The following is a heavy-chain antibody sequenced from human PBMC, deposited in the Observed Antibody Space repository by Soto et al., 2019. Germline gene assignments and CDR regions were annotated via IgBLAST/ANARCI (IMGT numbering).Heavy chain of an antibody. CDR2: IWYDGSNK. J-gene: IGHJ3*02. CDR1: GFTFSSYG. V-gene: IGHV3-33*08. CDR3: ARDTSITMIVVVPDAFDI. D-gene: IGHD3-22*01. Sequence: GGSLRLSCAASGFTFSSYGMHWVRQAPGKGLEWVAVIWYDGSNKYYADSVKGRFTISRDNSKNTLYLQMNSLRAEDTAVYYCARDTSITMIVVVPDAFDIWGQGTMVTVS.